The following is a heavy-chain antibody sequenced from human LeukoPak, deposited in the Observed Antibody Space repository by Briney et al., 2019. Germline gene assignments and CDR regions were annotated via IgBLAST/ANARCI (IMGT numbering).Heavy chain of an antibody. CDR2: INHSGST. CDR1: GGSFSGYY. V-gene: IGHV4-34*01. CDR3: ARVSVRWQQLAPFDDY. J-gene: IGHJ4*02. Sequence: PSETLSLTCAVYGGSFSGYYWSWIRQPPGKGLEWIGEINHSGSTNYNPSLKSRFTISVDTSKNQFSLKLSSVTAADTAVYYCARVSVRWQQLAPFDDYWGQGTLVTVSS. D-gene: IGHD6-13*01.